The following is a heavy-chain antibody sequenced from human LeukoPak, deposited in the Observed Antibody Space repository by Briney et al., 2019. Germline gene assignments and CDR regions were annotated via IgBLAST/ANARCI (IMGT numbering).Heavy chain of an antibody. CDR1: GYTFTSYD. CDR2: MNLNSGNT. CDR3: ARTYSSSWYGAWFDP. D-gene: IGHD6-13*01. J-gene: IGHJ5*02. Sequence: ASVKVSCKASGYTFTSYDINWVRQATGQGLEWMGWMNLNSGNTGYAQKFQGRVTITRNTSISTAYMELSSLRSEDTAVYYCARTYSSSWYGAWFDPWGQGTLVTVSS. V-gene: IGHV1-8*03.